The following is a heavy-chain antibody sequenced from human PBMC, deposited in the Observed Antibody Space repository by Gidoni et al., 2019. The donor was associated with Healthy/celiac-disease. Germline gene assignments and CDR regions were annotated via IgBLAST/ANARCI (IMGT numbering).Heavy chain of an antibody. J-gene: IGHJ1*01. V-gene: IGHV4-31*03. CDR2: IYYSGST. CDR1: GGSISSGGYY. Sequence: QVQLQESGPGLVKPSQTLSLTCTVPGGSISSGGYYWSWIRQHPGKGLEWIGYIYYSGSTYYNPSLKSRVTISVDTSKNQFSRKLSSGTAADTAVYYCARGRGCTNGVCLYEYFQHWGQGTLVTVSS. D-gene: IGHD2-8*01. CDR3: ARGRGCTNGVCLYEYFQH.